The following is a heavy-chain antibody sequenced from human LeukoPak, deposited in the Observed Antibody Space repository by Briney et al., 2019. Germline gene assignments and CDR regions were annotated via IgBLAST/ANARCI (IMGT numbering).Heavy chain of an antibody. CDR2: INTDGSTT. CDR3: ARDLRGLRDY. D-gene: IGHD4-17*01. Sequence: GGSLRLSCAASGFTFSSFWMHWVRQVPGKGLVWVSRINTDGSTTNYADSVKGRFTISRDNAKNTLYLQMNSVRAEDTAVYYCARDLRGLRDYWSQGTLVTVSS. V-gene: IGHV3-74*01. J-gene: IGHJ4*02. CDR1: GFTFSSFW.